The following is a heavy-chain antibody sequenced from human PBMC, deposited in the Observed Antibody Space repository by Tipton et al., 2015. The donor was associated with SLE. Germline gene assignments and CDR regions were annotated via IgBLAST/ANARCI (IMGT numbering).Heavy chain of an antibody. Sequence: TLSLTCAVYGGSFSGYYWSWIRQPPGKGLEWIGEINHSGSTNYNPSLKSLVTISVDTSKNQFSLKLSSVTAADTAVYYCARGWILRFLEERSDAFDIWGQGTMVTVSS. D-gene: IGHD3-3*01. CDR3: ARGWILRFLEERSDAFDI. J-gene: IGHJ3*02. CDR1: GGSFSGYY. CDR2: INHSGST. V-gene: IGHV4-34*01.